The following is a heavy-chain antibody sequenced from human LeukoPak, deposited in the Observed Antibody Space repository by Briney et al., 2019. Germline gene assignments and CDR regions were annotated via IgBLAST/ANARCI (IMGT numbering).Heavy chain of an antibody. CDR1: GFTFSTYA. CDR3: AKDSGYDDEFDY. Sequence: GGSLRLSCAASGFTFSTYAMSWVRQSPGKGLEWVSAILGSGESTYYADSVKGRFTISRDNSKNTQYLQMNSLRAEDTALYYCAKDSGYDDEFDYWGQGTLVTVSS. V-gene: IGHV3-23*01. CDR2: ILGSGEST. D-gene: IGHD5-12*01. J-gene: IGHJ4*02.